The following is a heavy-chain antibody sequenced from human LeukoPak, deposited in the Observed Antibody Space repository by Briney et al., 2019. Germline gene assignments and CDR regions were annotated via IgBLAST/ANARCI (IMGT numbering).Heavy chain of an antibody. CDR1: GGTFSSYT. CDR3: ARDRMGATPNFDY. Sequence: VASVKVSCKASGGTFSSYTISWVRHAPGQGLEWMGRIIPILGIANYAQKFQGRVTITADKSASTAYMELSSLRSEDTAVYYCARDRMGATPNFDYWGQGTLVTVSS. V-gene: IGHV1-69*04. J-gene: IGHJ4*02. CDR2: IIPILGIA. D-gene: IGHD1-26*01.